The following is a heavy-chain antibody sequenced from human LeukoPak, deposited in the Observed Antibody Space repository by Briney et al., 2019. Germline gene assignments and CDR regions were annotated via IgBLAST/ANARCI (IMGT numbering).Heavy chain of an antibody. D-gene: IGHD3-10*01. CDR1: GFTFSSYA. V-gene: IGHV3-30-3*01. J-gene: IGHJ4*02. CDR2: ISYDGSNK. CDR3: ARDYGQHGEYFDY. Sequence: PGGSLRLSCAASGFTFSSYAMHWVRQAPGKGLEWVAVISYDGSNKYYADSVKGRFTISRDNSKNTLYLQMNSLRDEDTAVYYCARDYGQHGEYFDYWGQGTLVTVSS.